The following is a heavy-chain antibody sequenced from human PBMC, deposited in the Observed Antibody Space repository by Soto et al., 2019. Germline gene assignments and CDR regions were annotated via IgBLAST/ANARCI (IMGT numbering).Heavy chain of an antibody. CDR3: ARAHSSSPEFDP. CDR1: GFTFSSYE. CDR2: ISSSGSTI. Sequence: AGGSLRLSCAASGFTFSSYEMNWVRQAPGKGLEWVSYISSSGSTIYYADSVKGRFTISRDNAKNSLYLQMNSLRAEDTAVYYCARAHSSSPEFDPWGQGTLVTVSS. D-gene: IGHD6-6*01. J-gene: IGHJ5*02. V-gene: IGHV3-48*03.